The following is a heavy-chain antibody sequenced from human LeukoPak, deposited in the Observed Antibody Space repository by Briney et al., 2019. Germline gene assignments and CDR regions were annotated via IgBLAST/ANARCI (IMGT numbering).Heavy chain of an antibody. CDR1: GFTFSSYE. V-gene: IGHV3-48*03. D-gene: IGHD3-9*01. CDR3: AREGRYDILTGYSSFDY. CDR2: ISSSGSTI. Sequence: GGSLRLSCAASGFTFSSYEMNWVRQAPGKGLEWVSYISSSGSTIYYADSVKGRFTISRDNAKNSLYLQMNSMRAEDTAVYYCAREGRYDILTGYSSFDYWGQGTLVTVSS. J-gene: IGHJ4*02.